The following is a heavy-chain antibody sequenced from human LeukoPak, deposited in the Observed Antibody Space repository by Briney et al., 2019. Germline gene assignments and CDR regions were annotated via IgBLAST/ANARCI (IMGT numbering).Heavy chain of an antibody. CDR1: GFTFSSYG. Sequence: GVSLRLSCAASGFTFSSYGMHWVRQAPGKGLEWVAFIRYDGSNKYYADSVKGRFTISRDNSKNTLYLQMNSLRAEDTAVYYCAKAGYSSSWYGGPVDYWGQGTLVTVSS. D-gene: IGHD6-13*01. J-gene: IGHJ4*02. V-gene: IGHV3-30*02. CDR3: AKAGYSSSWYGGPVDY. CDR2: IRYDGSNK.